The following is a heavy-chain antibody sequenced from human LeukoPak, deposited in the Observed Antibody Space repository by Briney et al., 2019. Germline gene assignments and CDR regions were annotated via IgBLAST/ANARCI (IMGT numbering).Heavy chain of an antibody. CDR3: AREGVAGTGLDY. Sequence: ASVKVSCKASGYTFTGYYMHWVRQAPGQGLEWMGIINPSGGTSYAQKLQGRITMTRDTSTSTLYMGLSSLRSEDTAVYYCAREGVAGTGLDYWGQGTLVTVSS. J-gene: IGHJ4*02. D-gene: IGHD6-13*01. CDR1: GYTFTGYY. V-gene: IGHV1-46*01. CDR2: INPSGGT.